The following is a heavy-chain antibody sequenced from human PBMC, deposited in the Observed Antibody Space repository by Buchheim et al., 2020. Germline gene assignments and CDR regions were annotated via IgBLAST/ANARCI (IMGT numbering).Heavy chain of an antibody. Sequence: EVQLVESGGGLVQPGGSLRLSCAGSGFSFSSYEMNWVRQAPGKGLEWLSYISSDGSTKYYADSVKGRFTIPRDNAKSSLYLQMNSLRAEDTAVYYCARDSYRNPVTDFDYWGQGTL. D-gene: IGHD2-21*02. CDR1: GFSFSSYE. J-gene: IGHJ4*02. V-gene: IGHV3-48*03. CDR2: ISSDGSTK. CDR3: ARDSYRNPVTDFDY.